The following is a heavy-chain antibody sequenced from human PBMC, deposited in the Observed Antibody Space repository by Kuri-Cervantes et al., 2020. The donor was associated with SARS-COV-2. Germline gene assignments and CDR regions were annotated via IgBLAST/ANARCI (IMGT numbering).Heavy chain of an antibody. CDR2: ISSSSRYI. CDR1: GFTVSSNY. Sequence: GESLKISCAASGFTVSSNYMSWVRQAPGKGLEWVSSISSSSRYIYYADSVKGRFTISRDNSKNTLYLQMGSLRAEDMAVYYCARACSFHFNSHRKRMDVWGQGPTVTVSS. V-gene: IGHV3-21*01. D-gene: IGHD4-23*01. CDR3: ARACSFHFNSHRKRMDV. J-gene: IGHJ6*02.